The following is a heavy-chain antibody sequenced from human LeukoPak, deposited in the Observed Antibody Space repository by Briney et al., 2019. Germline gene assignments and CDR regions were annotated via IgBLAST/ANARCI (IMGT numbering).Heavy chain of an antibody. V-gene: IGHV4-59*01. D-gene: IGHD2-15*01. Sequence: SETLSLTCTVSGGSIRSYYWSWIRQPPGKGLEWIGYIYDSGSTNYNPSLKSRVTISVDTSKNQFSLKLSSVTAADTAVYYCVRGGKAAVRFDLWGRGTLVTVSS. CDR1: GGSIRSYY. CDR3: VRGGKAAVRFDL. CDR2: IYDSGST. J-gene: IGHJ2*01.